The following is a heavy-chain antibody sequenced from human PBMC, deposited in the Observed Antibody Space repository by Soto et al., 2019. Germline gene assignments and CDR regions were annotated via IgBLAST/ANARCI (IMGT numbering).Heavy chain of an antibody. CDR1: GFSLSNARKG. J-gene: IGHJ4*02. D-gene: IGHD2-21*02. CDR2: IFSNDEK. Sequence: QVTLKESGPVLVKPTETLTLTGTVYGFSLSNARKGVSWIRQPPGQALEWLAHIFSNDEKSYSTSLKRSLTISKDASNRQVVVTMTNMDPVDTATYYCARIPVAYCGGDCYSAYYFDYWGQGTLVTVSS. CDR3: ARIPVAYCGGDCYSAYYFDY. V-gene: IGHV2-26*01.